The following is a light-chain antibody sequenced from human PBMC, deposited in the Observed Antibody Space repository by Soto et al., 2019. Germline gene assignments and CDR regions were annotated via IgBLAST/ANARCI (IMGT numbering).Light chain of an antibody. J-gene: IGLJ1*01. V-gene: IGLV2-14*03. CDR2: NVY. CDR1: SSDVGAYNF. CDR3: SACTVSRTYV. Sequence: QSVLTQPASVSGSPGQSITISCTGTSSDVGAYNFVSWHQQHPGKAPKLMIYNVYDRPSGISYRFSGSKSGSTASLTISGLQGEDEADYYCSACTVSRTYVFGTGTKVTVL.